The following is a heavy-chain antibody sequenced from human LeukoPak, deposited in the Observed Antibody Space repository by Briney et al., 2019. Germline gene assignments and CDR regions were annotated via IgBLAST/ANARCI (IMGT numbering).Heavy chain of an antibody. V-gene: IGHV4-31*03. CDR2: IYYSGST. Sequence: PSQTLSLTCTVSGGSISSGGYYWSWIRQHPGKGLEWIGYIYYSGSTYYNPSLKSRVTISVDTSKNQFSLKLSSVTAADTAVYYCAREGHGTTISFDYWGQGTLVTVSS. CDR3: AREGHGTTISFDY. D-gene: IGHD1/OR15-1a*01. J-gene: IGHJ4*02. CDR1: GGSISSGGYY.